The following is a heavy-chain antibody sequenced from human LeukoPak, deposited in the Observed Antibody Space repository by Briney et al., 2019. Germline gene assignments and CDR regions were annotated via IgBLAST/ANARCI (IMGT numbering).Heavy chain of an antibody. V-gene: IGHV4-34*01. CDR2: INHSGST. D-gene: IGHD6-6*01. Sequence: PSETLSLTCAVYGGSFSGYYWSWIRQPPGKGLEWIGEINHSGSTNYNPSLKSRVTISVDTFKNQFSLKLSSVTAADTAVYYCARSQYSSSSLGWYAEYFQHWGQGTLVTVSS. CDR3: ARSQYSSSSLGWYAEYFQH. CDR1: GGSFSGYY. J-gene: IGHJ1*01.